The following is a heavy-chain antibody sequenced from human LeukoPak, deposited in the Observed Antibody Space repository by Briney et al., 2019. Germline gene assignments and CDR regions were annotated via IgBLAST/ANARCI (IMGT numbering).Heavy chain of an antibody. Sequence: GGSLRLSCAASGFTFSGYWMHWVRQAPGKGLVWVSRIKSDGSSTSYADSVKGRFTISRDNAKNTLYLQMNSLRAEDTAVYYCARDRHYNMDVWGQGTTVTVSS. J-gene: IGHJ6*02. CDR3: ARDRHYNMDV. CDR2: IKSDGSST. CDR1: GFTFSGYW. V-gene: IGHV3-74*01.